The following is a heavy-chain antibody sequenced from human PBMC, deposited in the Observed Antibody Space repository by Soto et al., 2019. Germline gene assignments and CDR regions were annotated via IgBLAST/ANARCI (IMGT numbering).Heavy chain of an antibody. V-gene: IGHV1-69*01. CDR1: GGTFSSYA. D-gene: IGHD6-6*01. CDR3: ARDGYFSSSIDYANFDY. Sequence: QVQLVQSGAEVKKPGSSVKVSCKASGGTFSSYAISWVRQAPGQGLEWMGGIIPIFGTANYAQKFQGRVTITADESTSTAYMELSSLGSEDTAVYYCARDGYFSSSIDYANFDYWGQGTLVTVSS. CDR2: IIPIFGTA. J-gene: IGHJ4*02.